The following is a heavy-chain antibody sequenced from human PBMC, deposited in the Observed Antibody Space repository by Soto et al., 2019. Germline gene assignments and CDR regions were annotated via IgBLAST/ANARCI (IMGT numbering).Heavy chain of an antibody. CDR3: ARSHTGDSAFRAFDI. Sequence: LVQSGGGLVPPGESLTVSCAPSQFSFSNYWMNWVRQAPGKALEGVANIKKDESETDYVDSVRGRFTIFRDTAKNLLYLQMRRLRVEDTAVYYCARSHTGDSAFRAFDIWGQGTVVTV. J-gene: IGHJ3*02. CDR1: QFSFSNYW. V-gene: IGHV3-7*03. CDR2: IKKDESET. D-gene: IGHD2-21*02.